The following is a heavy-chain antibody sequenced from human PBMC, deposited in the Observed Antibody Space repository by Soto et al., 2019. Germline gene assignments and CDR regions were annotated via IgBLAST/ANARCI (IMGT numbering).Heavy chain of an antibody. CDR3: ARDPKAVAGTGPVKTFDY. D-gene: IGHD6-19*01. J-gene: IGHJ4*02. Sequence: GASVKVSCKASGYTFTSYGISWVRQAPGQGLEWMGWISAYNGNTNYAQKLQGRVTMTTDTSTSTAYMELRSLRSDDTAVYYCARDPKAVAGTGPVKTFDYWGQGTLVTSPQ. CDR1: GYTFTSYG. V-gene: IGHV1-18*01. CDR2: ISAYNGNT.